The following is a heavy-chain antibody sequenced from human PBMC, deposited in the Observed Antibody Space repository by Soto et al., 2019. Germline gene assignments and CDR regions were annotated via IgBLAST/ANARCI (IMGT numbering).Heavy chain of an antibody. Sequence: SETLSLTCTASGGSISSSNYYWGWIRQPPGKGLEWIGSIYFSGSTYYNPSLKSRVTISVDTSKNQFSLKLSSVTAADTAVYYCARHRGYYHILNGYYTELNFDYWGQGTLVTVSS. D-gene: IGHD3-9*01. CDR1: GGSISSSNYY. CDR2: IYFSGST. V-gene: IGHV4-39*01. J-gene: IGHJ4*02. CDR3: ARHRGYYHILNGYYTELNFDY.